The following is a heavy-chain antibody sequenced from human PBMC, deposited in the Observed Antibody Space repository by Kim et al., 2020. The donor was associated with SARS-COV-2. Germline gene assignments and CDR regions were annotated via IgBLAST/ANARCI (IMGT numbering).Heavy chain of an antibody. V-gene: IGHV3-23*01. D-gene: IGHD1-26*01. J-gene: IGHJ4*02. Sequence: GGSLRLSCAASGFTFRTYTMSWVRQAPGKGLEWVSAISGSGGSTYYADSVKGRFTISRDNSKNTLYLQMNSLRAEDTAVYYCAKDVPHLVSGSYVDYWGQGTLVTVSS. CDR2: ISGSGGST. CDR1: GFTFRTYT. CDR3: AKDVPHLVSGSYVDY.